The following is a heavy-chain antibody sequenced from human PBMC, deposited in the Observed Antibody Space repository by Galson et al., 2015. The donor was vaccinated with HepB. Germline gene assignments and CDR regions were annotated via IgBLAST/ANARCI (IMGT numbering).Heavy chain of an antibody. D-gene: IGHD6-13*01. J-gene: IGHJ6*03. CDR2: INPNSGGT. CDR3: AGEGIAAAGINPYYYYMDV. V-gene: IGHV1-2*02. CDR1: GYTFTGYY. Sequence: SVKVSCKASGYTFTGYYMHWVRQAPGQGLEWMGWINPNSGGTNYAQKFQGRVTMTRDTSISTAYMELSRLRSDDTAVYYCAGEGIAAAGINPYYYYMDVWGKGTTVTVSS.